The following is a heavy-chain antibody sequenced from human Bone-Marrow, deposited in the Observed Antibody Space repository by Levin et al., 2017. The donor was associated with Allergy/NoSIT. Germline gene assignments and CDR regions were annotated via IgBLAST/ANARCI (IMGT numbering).Heavy chain of an antibody. J-gene: IGHJ4*02. CDR3: ARWSSSSWYETLYFDH. CDR2: MYYSGST. CDR1: SGSFNSNY. V-gene: IGHV4-59*01. Sequence: SETLSLTCTVSSGSFNSNYWSWIRQPPGKGLEWIGYMYYSGSTKYNPSLRSRVTISVDTSKKQFSLKLNSVTAADTAVYYCARWSSSSWYETLYFDHWGPGTLVTVSS. D-gene: IGHD6-13*01.